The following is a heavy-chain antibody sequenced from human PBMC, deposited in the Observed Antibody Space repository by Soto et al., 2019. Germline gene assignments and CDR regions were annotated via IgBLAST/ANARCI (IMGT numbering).Heavy chain of an antibody. Sequence: GASVKVSCKASGGTFSSYAISWVRQAPGQGLEWMGGIIPIFGTANYAQKFQGRVTITADESTSTAYMELSSLRSEDTAAYYCARVPSGYYDSSGPYPHWFDPWGQGTLVTVSS. CDR1: GGTFSSYA. V-gene: IGHV1-69*13. CDR3: ARVPSGYYDSSGPYPHWFDP. J-gene: IGHJ5*02. D-gene: IGHD3-22*01. CDR2: IIPIFGTA.